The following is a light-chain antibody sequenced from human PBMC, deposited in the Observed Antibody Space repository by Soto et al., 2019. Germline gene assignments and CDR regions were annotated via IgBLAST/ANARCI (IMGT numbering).Light chain of an antibody. J-gene: IGKJ2*01. CDR3: QQYKSYSRT. Sequence: DSQMTQSPSTLSASVGDRVTITCRASQSISPWLAWYQQKPGKAPKILIYKASSLESGVPSRFSGSESGTEFTLTISSLQPDDFATYYCQQYKSYSRTFGQGTKLEIK. CDR2: KAS. V-gene: IGKV1-5*03. CDR1: QSISPW.